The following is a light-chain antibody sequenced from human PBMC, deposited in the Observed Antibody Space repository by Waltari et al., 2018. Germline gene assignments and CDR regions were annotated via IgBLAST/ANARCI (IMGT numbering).Light chain of an antibody. V-gene: IGLV2-14*01. J-gene: IGLJ1*01. CDR3: CSYTSSNTYV. CDR1: SSDVGPYNF. Sequence: QSALTQPASVSGSPGQSITISCTGTSSDVGPYNFVSWYQHPPGKAPKLMISGVSNRPSGVSNRFSGSKSDNTASLTISGLQAEDEADYFCCSYTSSNTYVFGTGTRVTVL. CDR2: GVS.